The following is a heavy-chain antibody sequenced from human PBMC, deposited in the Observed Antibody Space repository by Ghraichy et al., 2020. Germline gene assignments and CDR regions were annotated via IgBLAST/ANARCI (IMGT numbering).Heavy chain of an antibody. CDR1: GGSISSYY. V-gene: IGHV4-59*01. J-gene: IGHJ6*02. Sequence: SETLSLTCTVSGGSISSYYWSWIRQPPGKGLEWIGYIYYSGSTNYNPSLKSRVTISVDTSKNQFSLKLSSVTAADTAVYYCARIRQDSSSWKKYYYYGMDVWGQGTTVTVSS. CDR3: ARIRQDSSSWKKYYYYGMDV. D-gene: IGHD6-13*01. CDR2: IYYSGST.